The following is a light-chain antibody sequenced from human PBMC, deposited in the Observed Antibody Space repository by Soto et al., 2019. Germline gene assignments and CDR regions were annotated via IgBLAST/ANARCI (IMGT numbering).Light chain of an antibody. Sequence: EVVLTQSPGTVSLSPGERATLSCRASQSVTNNYLAWYQQKAGQAPRLLIYAASSRATCIPDRLSGSGSGTDITLSISRLEPEDFAVYSCQQYGNSITWTFGQGTKEEIK. J-gene: IGKJ1*01. CDR1: QSVTNNY. CDR3: QQYGNSITWT. V-gene: IGKV3-20*01. CDR2: AAS.